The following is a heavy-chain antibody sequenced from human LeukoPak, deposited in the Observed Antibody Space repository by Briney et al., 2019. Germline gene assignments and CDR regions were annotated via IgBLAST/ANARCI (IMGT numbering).Heavy chain of an antibody. J-gene: IGHJ5*02. CDR1: GGSFSGYY. Sequence: SETLSLTCAVYGGSFSGYYWSWIRQPPGKGLEWIGEINHSGSTNYNPSLKSRVTISVDTSKNQFSLKLSSVTAADTAVYYCARARRAHLWFDPWGQGTLVTVSS. V-gene: IGHV4-34*01. CDR2: INHSGST. CDR3: ARARRAHLWFDP.